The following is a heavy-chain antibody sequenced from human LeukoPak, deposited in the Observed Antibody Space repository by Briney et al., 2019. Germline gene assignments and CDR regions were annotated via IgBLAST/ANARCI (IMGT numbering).Heavy chain of an antibody. V-gene: IGHV3-23*01. Sequence: GGFLRLSCAASGFTFSTYAMSWVRQAPGKGLEWVSAISGSGGSTYYADSVKGRFTISRDNSKNTLYLQMNSLRAEDTAVYYCAKDIAAAEYYFDYWGQGTLVTVSS. J-gene: IGHJ4*02. CDR2: ISGSGGST. CDR3: AKDIAAAEYYFDY. CDR1: GFTFSTYA. D-gene: IGHD6-13*01.